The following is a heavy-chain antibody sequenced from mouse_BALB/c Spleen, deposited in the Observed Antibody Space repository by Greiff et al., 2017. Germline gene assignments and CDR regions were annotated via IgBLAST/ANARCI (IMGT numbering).Heavy chain of an antibody. CDR3: AREGYYGCWFAY. CDR1: GFTFSSFG. V-gene: IGHV5-17*02. D-gene: IGHD1-2*01. CDR2: ISSGSSTI. Sequence: EVHLVESGGGLVQPGGSRKLSCAASGFTFSSFGMHWVRQAPEKGLEWVAYISSGSSTIYYADTVKGRFTISRDNPKNTLFLQMTSLRSEDTAMYYCAREGYYGCWFAYWGQGTLVTVSA. J-gene: IGHJ3*01.